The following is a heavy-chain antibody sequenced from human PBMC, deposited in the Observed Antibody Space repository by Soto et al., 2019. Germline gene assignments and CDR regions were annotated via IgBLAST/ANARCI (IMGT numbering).Heavy chain of an antibody. J-gene: IGHJ5*02. CDR3: ARGGYDILTGYAAYNWFDP. CDR1: GGSFSGYY. V-gene: IGHV4-34*01. CDR2: INHSGST. Sequence: PSETLSLTCAVYGGSFSGYYWNWIRQPPGKGLEWIGEINHSGSTNYNPSLKSRVTISVDTSKNQFSLKLSSVTAADTAVYYCARGGYDILTGYAAYNWFDPWGQGTLVTVSS. D-gene: IGHD3-9*01.